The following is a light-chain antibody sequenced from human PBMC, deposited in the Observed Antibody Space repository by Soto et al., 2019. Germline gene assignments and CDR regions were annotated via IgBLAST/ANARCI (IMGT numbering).Light chain of an antibody. CDR3: SSHSSSSTLVV. J-gene: IGLJ2*01. V-gene: IGLV2-14*03. CDR2: DVS. CDR1: SSDVGGYNY. Sequence: QSALTQPASVSGSPGQSITISCTGTSSDVGGYNYVYWYQQHPGKAPKLMIYDVSNRPSGVSNRFSGSKSGNTASLTISGLQAEDEADYYCSSHSSSSTLVVFGGGTKLTVL.